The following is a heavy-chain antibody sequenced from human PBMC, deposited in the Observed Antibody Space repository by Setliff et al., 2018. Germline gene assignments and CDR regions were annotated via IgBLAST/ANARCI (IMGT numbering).Heavy chain of an antibody. CDR1: GFTFKTYA. CDR3: ARDVDTTSHYGMFDY. CDR2: ITGSGGDR. V-gene: IGHV3-23*01. Sequence: PGGSLRLSCAASGFTFKTYAMSWVRQAPGKGLEWVSSITGSGGDRDYADSVKGRFTISRDNAKNSLYMQMNSLRAEDTAVYHCARDVDTTSHYGMFDYWGQGALVTVSS. D-gene: IGHD2-15*01. J-gene: IGHJ4*02.